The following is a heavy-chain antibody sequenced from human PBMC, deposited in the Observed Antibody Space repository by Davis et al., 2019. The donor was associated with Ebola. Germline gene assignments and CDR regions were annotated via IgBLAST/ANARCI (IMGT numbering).Heavy chain of an antibody. D-gene: IGHD6-19*01. V-gene: IGHV1-2*06. Sequence: ASVKVSCKASGYTFTGYYMHWVRQAPGQGLEWMGRINPNSGGTNYAQKSQDRVTMTRDTSTSTVYMELSRLRSDDTAVYYCAHSSSGWYSFDYWGPGTLVTVSS. CDR1: GYTFTGYY. J-gene: IGHJ4*02. CDR3: AHSSSGWYSFDY. CDR2: INPNSGGT.